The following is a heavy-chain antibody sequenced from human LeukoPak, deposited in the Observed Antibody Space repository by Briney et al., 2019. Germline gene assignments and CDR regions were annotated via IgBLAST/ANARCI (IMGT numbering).Heavy chain of an antibody. J-gene: IGHJ6*03. Sequence: PGGSLRLSCAASGFTFSSYSMNWVSQAPGKGLECVSSISSRSSYIYYADSVKGRFTISRDNSKNTLYLQMNSLRAEDTAVYYCAKGSKEVLFTRDHHMDVWGKGTTVT. CDR2: ISSRSSYI. V-gene: IGHV3-21*01. D-gene: IGHD5/OR15-5a*01. CDR1: GFTFSSYS. CDR3: AKGSKEVLFTRDHHMDV.